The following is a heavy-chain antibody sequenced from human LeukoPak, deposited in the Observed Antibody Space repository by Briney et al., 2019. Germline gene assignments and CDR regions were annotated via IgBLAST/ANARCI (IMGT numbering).Heavy chain of an antibody. CDR2: INHSGST. CDR1: GGSFSGYY. D-gene: IGHD5-18*01. Sequence: ASETLSLTCAVYGGSFSGYYWSWIRQPPGKGLEWIGEINHSGSTNYNPSLKSRVTISVDTSKNQFSLKLSSVTAADTAVYYRARGPGAAMVTFYYYYGMDVWGQGTRVTVSS. CDR3: ARGPGAAMVTFYYYYGMDV. V-gene: IGHV4-34*01. J-gene: IGHJ6*02.